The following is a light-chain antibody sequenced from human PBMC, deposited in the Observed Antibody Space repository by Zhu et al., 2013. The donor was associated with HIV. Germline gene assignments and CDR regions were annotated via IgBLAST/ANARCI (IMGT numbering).Light chain of an antibody. CDR3: GTWDSSLSAVV. J-gene: IGLJ2*01. CDR2: DKN. CDR1: SSNIGNHY. Sequence: QSVLTQPPSVSAAPGQKVTISCSGSSSNIGNHYVSWYQQLPGTAPKLLISDKNKRPSGIPDRFSGSKSGTSATLGITGLQTGDEADYYCGTWDSSLSAVVFGGGTKLTVL. V-gene: IGLV1-51*01.